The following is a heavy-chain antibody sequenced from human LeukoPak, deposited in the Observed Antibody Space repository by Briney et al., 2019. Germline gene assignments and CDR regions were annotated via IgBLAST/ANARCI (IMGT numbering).Heavy chain of an antibody. CDR3: AKDVRRCNGACT. CDR1: GFTFSTYS. J-gene: IGHJ5*02. CDR2: ISATGGDT. D-gene: IGHD2-8*01. Sequence: GGSLRLSCAASGFTFSTYSFSWVRQAPGKGLEWVSGISATGGDTYYADSVKGRFTISRDNSRNTVSLQMNSLRVEDTATYYCAKDVRRCNGACTWGQGTLVTVSS. V-gene: IGHV3-23*01.